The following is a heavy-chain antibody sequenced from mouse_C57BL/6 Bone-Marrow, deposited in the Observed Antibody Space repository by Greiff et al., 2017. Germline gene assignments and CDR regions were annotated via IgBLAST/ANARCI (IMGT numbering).Heavy chain of an antibody. CDR3: TRDYYGSSGPYYAMDY. Sequence: EVQGVESGGGLVKPGGSLKLSCAASGFTFSSYTMSWVRQTPEKRLEWVATICSGGSYTYYPDSVKGRFTISRDNAKNTLYLQMSSLKSEDTAMYYCTRDYYGSSGPYYAMDYWGQGTSVTVSS. V-gene: IGHV5-6-4*01. CDR2: ICSGGSYT. CDR1: GFTFSSYT. J-gene: IGHJ4*01. D-gene: IGHD1-1*01.